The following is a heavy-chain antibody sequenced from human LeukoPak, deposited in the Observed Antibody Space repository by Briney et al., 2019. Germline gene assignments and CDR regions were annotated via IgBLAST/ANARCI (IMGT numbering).Heavy chain of an antibody. Sequence: SQTLSLTCAVSGGSISSGGYSWSWIRQPPGKGLEWIGYIYHSGSTYYNPSLKSRVTISVDRSKNQFSLKLSSVTAADTAVYYCARGRRSGSYPNRFDPWGQGTLVTVSS. CDR1: GGSISSGGYS. D-gene: IGHD3-10*01. V-gene: IGHV4-30-2*01. CDR3: ARGRRSGSYPNRFDP. J-gene: IGHJ5*02. CDR2: IYHSGST.